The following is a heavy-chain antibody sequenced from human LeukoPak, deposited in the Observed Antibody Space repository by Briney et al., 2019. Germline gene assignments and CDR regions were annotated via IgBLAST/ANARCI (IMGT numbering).Heavy chain of an antibody. CDR3: ARASWLLDPGGDDY. J-gene: IGHJ4*02. D-gene: IGHD3-22*01. CDR2: ISAYNSNT. Sequence: ASVKVSCKASGYTFTNFGISWVRQASGQGLEWMGWISAYNSNTNYAQKLQGRVTMTTDTSTSTAYMELRSLRSDDTAVYYCARASWLLDPGGDDYWGQGTLVTVSS. CDR1: GYTFTNFG. V-gene: IGHV1-18*01.